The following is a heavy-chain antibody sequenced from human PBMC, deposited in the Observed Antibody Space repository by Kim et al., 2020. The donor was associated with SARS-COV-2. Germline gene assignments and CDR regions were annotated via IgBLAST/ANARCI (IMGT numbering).Heavy chain of an antibody. Sequence: GESLKISCKGSGYSFTSYWISWVRQMPGKGLEWMGRIDPSDSYTNYSPSFQGHVTISADKSISTAYLQWSSLKASDTAMYYCARRSGYSSSWEVPYYYYGMDVWGQGTTVTVSS. CDR2: IDPSDSYT. CDR3: ARRSGYSSSWEVPYYYYGMDV. V-gene: IGHV5-10-1*01. CDR1: GYSFTSYW. D-gene: IGHD6-13*01. J-gene: IGHJ6*02.